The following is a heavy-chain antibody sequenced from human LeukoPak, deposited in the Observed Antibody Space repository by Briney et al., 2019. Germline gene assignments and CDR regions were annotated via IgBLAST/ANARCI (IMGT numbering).Heavy chain of an antibody. Sequence: PGGSLRLSCAASGFIFSNYGMHWVRQPPGKGLEWVAVIPYDGSNKYYADSVKGRFTISRDNFKNTLYLQMNSLRAEDTAVYYCAKDQTLGTTGTTSIDYWGQGTLVTVSS. J-gene: IGHJ4*02. CDR2: IPYDGSNK. D-gene: IGHD1-1*01. CDR3: AKDQTLGTTGTTSIDY. CDR1: GFIFSNYG. V-gene: IGHV3-30*18.